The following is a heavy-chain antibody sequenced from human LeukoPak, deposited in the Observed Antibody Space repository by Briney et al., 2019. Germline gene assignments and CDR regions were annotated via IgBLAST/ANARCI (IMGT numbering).Heavy chain of an antibody. D-gene: IGHD4-23*01. CDR2: IYTTGST. J-gene: IGHJ3*02. CDR3: ARPAYGGGPDAFDI. CDR1: GGSVNRGGYY. V-gene: IGHV4-61*09. Sequence: SQTLSLTCTVSGGSVNRGGYYWSWIRQPAGKGLEWIGHIYTTGSTNYNPSLKSRVTMSVDTSKNQFSLKLTSMTAADTAVYYCARPAYGGGPDAFDIWGQGTMVTVSS.